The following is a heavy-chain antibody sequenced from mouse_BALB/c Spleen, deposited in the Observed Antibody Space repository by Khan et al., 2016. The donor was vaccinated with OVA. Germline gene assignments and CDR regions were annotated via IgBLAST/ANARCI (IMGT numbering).Heavy chain of an antibody. J-gene: IGHJ2*01. D-gene: IGHD1-1*01. V-gene: IGHV3-2*02. Sequence: VQLQESGPGLVKPSQSLSLTCTVTGYSITSGFAWNWIRQFPGNKLEWMGYISYSGGTSYNPSLKSRISITRDTSKNQFFLQLNSVTTEDTATYYCARGNYYGYYFDYWGQGTTLTGSS. CDR3: ARGNYYGYYFDY. CDR1: GYSITSGFA. CDR2: ISYSGGT.